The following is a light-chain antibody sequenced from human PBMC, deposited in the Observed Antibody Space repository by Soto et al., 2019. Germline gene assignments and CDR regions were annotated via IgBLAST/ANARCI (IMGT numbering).Light chain of an antibody. J-gene: IGLJ1*01. CDR3: SSYAGSNSFV. V-gene: IGLV2-8*01. Sequence: QSALTQPPSASGSPGQSVTISCTGTSTDVGAYNYVSWYQQRPGKAPKLMIFEVTKRPSGVPDRFSGSKSVNTASLTVSGVQADDEADYYCSSYAGSNSFVFGTGTKLTVL. CDR2: EVT. CDR1: STDVGAYNY.